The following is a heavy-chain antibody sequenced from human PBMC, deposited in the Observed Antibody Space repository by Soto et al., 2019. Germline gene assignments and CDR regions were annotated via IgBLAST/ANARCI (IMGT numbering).Heavy chain of an antibody. J-gene: IGHJ6*02. CDR2: IKSKTDGGTT. CDR1: GFTFSNAW. D-gene: IGHD4-17*01. CDR3: TTALQGYGDYVYYYYGMDV. Sequence: GGSLRLSCAASGFTFSNAWMSWVRQAPGKGLEWVGRIKSKTDGGTTDYAAPVKGRFTISRDDSKNTLYLQMNSLKTEDTAVYYCTTALQGYGDYVYYYYGMDVWGQGTTVTVSS. V-gene: IGHV3-15*01.